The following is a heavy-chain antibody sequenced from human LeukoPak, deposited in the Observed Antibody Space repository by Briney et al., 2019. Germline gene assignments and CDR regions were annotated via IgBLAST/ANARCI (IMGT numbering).Heavy chain of an antibody. CDR2: IYSGGST. D-gene: IGHD6-19*01. CDR1: GFTVSSNY. V-gene: IGHV3-66*01. Sequence: PGGSLRLSCAASGFTVSSNYMSWVRQAPGKGLEWVSVIYSGGSTYYADSVKDRFTISRDNSKNTLYLPMNSLRAEDTAVYYCASGIAVARTENWGQGTLVTVSS. J-gene: IGHJ4*02. CDR3: ASGIAVARTEN.